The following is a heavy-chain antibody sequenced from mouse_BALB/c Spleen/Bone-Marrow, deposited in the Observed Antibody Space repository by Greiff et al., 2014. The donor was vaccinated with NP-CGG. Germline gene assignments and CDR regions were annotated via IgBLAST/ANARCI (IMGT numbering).Heavy chain of an antibody. D-gene: IGHD1-1*01. CDR1: GFTFSSYA. J-gene: IGHJ3*01. CDR3: AREESSFLAY. V-gene: IGHV5-9-4*01. Sequence: DVHLEESGGGLVKPGGSLKLSCAASGFTFSSYAMPWVRQSPEKRLEWVGEISSGGSYTYYPDTVTGRFTISRDNAKNTLYLEMSSLRSEDTAMYYCAREESSFLAYWGQGTLVTASA. CDR2: ISSGGSYT.